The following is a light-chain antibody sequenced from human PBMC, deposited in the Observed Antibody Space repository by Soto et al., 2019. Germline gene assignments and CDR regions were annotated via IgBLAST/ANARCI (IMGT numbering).Light chain of an antibody. CDR3: QQTYNPPRT. J-gene: IGKJ1*01. Sequence: DIQMTQSPSSLSASVGDRVTITCRASETIASYVNWYQQRPGKAPKLLIYAASTLQSGVPSRFGGSLSGTDFTLTITSLQPEDFATYFCQQTYNPPRTFGQGT. CDR1: ETIASY. CDR2: AAS. V-gene: IGKV1-39*01.